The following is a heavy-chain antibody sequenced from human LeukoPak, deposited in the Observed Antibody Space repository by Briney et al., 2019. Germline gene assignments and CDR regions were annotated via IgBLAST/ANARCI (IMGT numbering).Heavy chain of an antibody. V-gene: IGHV3-23*01. Sequence: GGSLRLSCEASGFTFSSYAIRWVRQAPGTGLEWVSSIPGSGGATYYADSVRGRFSISRDSSKNTVYLQMSSLNPEDTAVYYCARGPSYDSNSYTAIGTSGTSDVWGQGTMVTVSS. D-gene: IGHD3-22*01. CDR3: ARGPSYDSNSYTAIGTSGTSDV. J-gene: IGHJ3*01. CDR1: GFTFSSYA. CDR2: IPGSGGAT.